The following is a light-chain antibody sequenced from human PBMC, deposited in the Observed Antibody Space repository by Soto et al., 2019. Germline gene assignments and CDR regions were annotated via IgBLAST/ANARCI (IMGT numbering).Light chain of an antibody. CDR2: DVS. CDR3: QQTNNFPST. CDR1: QAINNW. Sequence: DIQMTESATSIYASVGDRVTNNYRASQAINNWLAWFQQKPGIAPKLLIYDVSRLQSGVPSRFSGSGSGTEFTLTISSLQPEDFAMYYCQQTNNFPSTFGQGTRLEIK. J-gene: IGKJ5*01. V-gene: IGKV1-12*01.